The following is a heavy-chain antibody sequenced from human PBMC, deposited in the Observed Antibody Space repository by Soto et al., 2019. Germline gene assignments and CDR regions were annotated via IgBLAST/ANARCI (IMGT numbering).Heavy chain of an antibody. CDR1: GFTFSSYA. Sequence: PGGPLRLSCAASGFTFSSYAMHWVRQAPGKGLEWVAVISYDGSNKYYADSVKGRFTISRDNSKNTLYLQMNSLRAEDTAVYYCARDASDYGGNPIAGFDYWGQGTLVTVSS. CDR3: ARDASDYGGNPIAGFDY. CDR2: ISYDGSNK. J-gene: IGHJ4*02. D-gene: IGHD4-17*01. V-gene: IGHV3-30-3*01.